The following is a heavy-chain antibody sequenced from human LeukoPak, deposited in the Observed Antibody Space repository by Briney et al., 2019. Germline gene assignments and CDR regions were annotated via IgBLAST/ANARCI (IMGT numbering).Heavy chain of an antibody. CDR2: ISSSGSTI. CDR3: AELGVTMIGGV. Sequence: GGSLRLSCAASGFTFSSYSMNWVRQAPGKGLEWVSYISSSGSTIYYADSVKGRFTISRDNAKNSLYLQMNSLRAEDTAVYYCAELGVTMIGGVWGKGTTVTISS. V-gene: IGHV3-48*04. CDR1: GFTFSSYS. J-gene: IGHJ6*04. D-gene: IGHD3-10*02.